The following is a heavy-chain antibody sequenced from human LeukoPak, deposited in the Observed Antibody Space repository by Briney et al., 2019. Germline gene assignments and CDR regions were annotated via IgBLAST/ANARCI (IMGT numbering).Heavy chain of an antibody. CDR3: ARDRGLGSYWEGFDY. CDR2: IKQDGSEK. CDR1: GFTFSTYW. D-gene: IGHD3-10*01. Sequence: PGGSPRLSCAASGFTFSTYWMTWVRQAPGKGLERVANIKQDGSEKYYVDSVKGRFTISRDNAENSLYLQMNSLRAEDTAVYYCARDRGLGSYWEGFDYWGQGTPVTVSS. V-gene: IGHV3-7*01. J-gene: IGHJ4*02.